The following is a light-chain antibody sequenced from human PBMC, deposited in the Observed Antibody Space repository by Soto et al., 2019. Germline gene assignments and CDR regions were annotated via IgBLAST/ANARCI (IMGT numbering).Light chain of an antibody. Sequence: EIVMTQSPATLSLSPGERATLSCRASLSVSSDLAWYRQKPGQAPRLLIYRAFTRATGIQARFSGSGFGTDFTLTIRSLQSEDFAVYYCKQYNNWPLTFGGGTKVDI. V-gene: IGKV3-15*01. CDR2: RAF. CDR3: KQYNNWPLT. CDR1: LSVSSD. J-gene: IGKJ4*01.